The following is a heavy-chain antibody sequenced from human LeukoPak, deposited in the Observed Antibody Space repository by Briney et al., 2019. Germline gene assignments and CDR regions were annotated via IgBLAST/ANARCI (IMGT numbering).Heavy chain of an antibody. CDR1: GGSISSGDYS. Sequence: PSETLSLTCTVSGGSISSGDYSWSWIRQPPGKGLEWIGYIYYSGSTYYNPSLKSRVTISVDTSKNQFSLKLSSVTAADTAVYYCARSGQLRWYNDAFDIWGQGTMVTVSS. J-gene: IGHJ3*02. D-gene: IGHD4-23*01. CDR3: ARSGQLRWYNDAFDI. V-gene: IGHV4-30-4*01. CDR2: IYYSGST.